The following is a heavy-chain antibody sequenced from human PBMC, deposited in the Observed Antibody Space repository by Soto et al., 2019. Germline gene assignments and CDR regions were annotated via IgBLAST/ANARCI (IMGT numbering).Heavy chain of an antibody. CDR3: AREYTEVGFDY. Sequence: GGSLRLSCAASGFTFSGYNMNWVRQAPGKGLEWVSSISSSSNDIYYADSVKGRFTISRDNAKNSLFLQMNSLRAEDTAFYYCAREYTEVGFDYWGQGTLVTVSS. V-gene: IGHV3-21*01. D-gene: IGHD2-15*01. CDR1: GFTFSGYN. J-gene: IGHJ4*02. CDR2: ISSSSNDI.